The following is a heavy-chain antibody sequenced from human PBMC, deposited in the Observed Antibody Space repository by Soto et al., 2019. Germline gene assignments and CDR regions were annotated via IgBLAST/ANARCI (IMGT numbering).Heavy chain of an antibody. CDR3: AKGRIAARPYYFDY. V-gene: IGHV3-23*01. CDR2: ISGSGGST. D-gene: IGHD6-6*01. J-gene: IGHJ4*02. Sequence: RESLKISCAASGFTFSSYAMSWVRQAPGKGLEWVSAISGSGGSTYYADSVKGRFTISRDNSKNTLYLQMNSLRAEDTAVYYCAKGRIAARPYYFDYWGQGTLVTVSS. CDR1: GFTFSSYA.